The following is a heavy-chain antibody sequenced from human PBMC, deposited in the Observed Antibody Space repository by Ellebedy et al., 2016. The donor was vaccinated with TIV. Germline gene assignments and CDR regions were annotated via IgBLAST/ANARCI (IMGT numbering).Heavy chain of an antibody. V-gene: IGHV3-30*14. CDR3: AGHSSAATGTWTWFDP. CDR1: GFTFNTSA. Sequence: PGGSLRLSCGASGFTFNTSAMHWVRQVPGKGLEWVAMISDDGSDASYADSVVGRFTISRDNLKNTLYLQVKSLRAEDTAIYYCAGHSSAATGTWTWFDPWGQGTLVTVSS. CDR2: ISDDGSDA. J-gene: IGHJ5*02. D-gene: IGHD6-13*01.